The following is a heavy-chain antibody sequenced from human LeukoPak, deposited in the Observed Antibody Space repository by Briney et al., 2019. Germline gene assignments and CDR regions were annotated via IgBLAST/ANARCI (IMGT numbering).Heavy chain of an antibody. CDR2: ISYDGSNK. V-gene: IGHV3-30*04. Sequence: GRSLRLSCAASGFTFSSYAMHWVRQAPGKGLEWVAVISYDGSNKYYADSVKGRFTISRDNSKNTLYLQMNSLRAEDTAVYYGARDIGLDSSSWYGGFAPGGKEPRVTVSS. CDR1: GFTFSSYA. CDR3: ARDIGLDSSSWYGGFAP. J-gene: IGHJ5*02. D-gene: IGHD6-13*01.